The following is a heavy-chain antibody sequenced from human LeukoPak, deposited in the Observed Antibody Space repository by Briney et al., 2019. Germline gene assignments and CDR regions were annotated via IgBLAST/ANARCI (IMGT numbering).Heavy chain of an antibody. CDR1: GGTFSSYA. D-gene: IGHD6-6*01. Sequence: SVKVSCKASGGTFSSYAISWVRQAPGQGLEWMGGITPIFGTANYAQKFQGRVTITADESTSTAYMELSSLRSEDTAVYYCARVSSSPLYYYYYMDVWGKGTTVTVSS. CDR3: ARVSSSPLYYYYYMDV. J-gene: IGHJ6*03. V-gene: IGHV1-69*13. CDR2: ITPIFGTA.